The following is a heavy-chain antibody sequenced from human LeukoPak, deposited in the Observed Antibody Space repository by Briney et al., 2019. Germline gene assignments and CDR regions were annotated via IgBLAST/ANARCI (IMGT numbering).Heavy chain of an antibody. D-gene: IGHD5-24*01. CDR3: ARGDGYNFFDY. Sequence: QPGGSLRLSCAASGFTFSSYTMNWVRQALGQGLEWVSTISDPHSGSQTHYADSVKGRFTISRDNSENTLYLQMKSLRAEDTAVYYCARGDGYNFFDYWGQGTLVTVSS. V-gene: IGHV3-23*01. J-gene: IGHJ4*02. CDR2: ISDPHSGSQT. CDR1: GFTFSSYT.